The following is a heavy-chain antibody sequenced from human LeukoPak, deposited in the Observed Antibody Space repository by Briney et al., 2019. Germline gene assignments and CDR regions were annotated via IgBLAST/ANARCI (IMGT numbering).Heavy chain of an antibody. CDR3: VGVRWFGGSNWFDP. J-gene: IGHJ5*02. CDR2: ISSNGGST. V-gene: IGHV3-64D*09. Sequence: GGSLRLSCSASGFTFSTSAMHWVRQAPGKGLEYVSGISSNGGSTYYADSVKGRFTISRDNSKNTLHLQMSSLRAEDTAVYYCVGVRWFGGSNWFDPWGQGTLVTVSS. D-gene: IGHD3-10*01. CDR1: GFTFSTSA.